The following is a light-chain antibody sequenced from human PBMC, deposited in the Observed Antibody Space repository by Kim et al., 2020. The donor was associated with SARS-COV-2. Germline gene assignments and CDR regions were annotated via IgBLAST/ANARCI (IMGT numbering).Light chain of an antibody. J-gene: IGKJ4*01. CDR3: QQYYTYPLT. CDR1: QGVNIY. Sequence: AIRMTQSPSTLSASTGDRVTITCRATQGVNIYLAWYQQKPGKAPKLLISASSTLQSGGPSRFTGSGAGTDFTLTINSLQSEDFATYYCQQYYTYPLTFGGGTKVDIK. CDR2: ASS. V-gene: IGKV1-8*01.